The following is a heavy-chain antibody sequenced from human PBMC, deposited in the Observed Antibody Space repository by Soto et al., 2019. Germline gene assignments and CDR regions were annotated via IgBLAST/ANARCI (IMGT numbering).Heavy chain of an antibody. Sequence: GGSLRLSCAASGFTFSSYGMHWVRQAPGKGLEWVAVIWYDGSNKYYADSVKGRFTISRDNSKNTLYLQMNSLRAEDTAVYYCARTHLEYYYYGMDVWGQGTTVTVS. CDR3: ARTHLEYYYYGMDV. CDR1: GFTFSSYG. J-gene: IGHJ6*02. CDR2: IWYDGSNK. V-gene: IGHV3-33*08.